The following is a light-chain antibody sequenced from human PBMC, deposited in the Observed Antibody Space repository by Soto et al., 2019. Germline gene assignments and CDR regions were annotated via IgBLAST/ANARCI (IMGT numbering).Light chain of an antibody. CDR3: QQYGSSLT. Sequence: EIVLTQSPATLSLPPGERATLSCRASQSVNIYLAWYQQKPGQAPRLLIYDASNRATGIPARFSGSGSGTEFTLTISSLQSEDFAVYYCQQYGSSLTFGGGTKVDI. J-gene: IGKJ4*01. CDR1: QSVNIY. CDR2: DAS. V-gene: IGKV3-11*01.